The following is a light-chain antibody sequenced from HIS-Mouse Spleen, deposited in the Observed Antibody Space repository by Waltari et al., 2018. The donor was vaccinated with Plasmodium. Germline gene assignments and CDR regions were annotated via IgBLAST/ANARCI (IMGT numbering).Light chain of an antibody. V-gene: IGLV2-23*01. J-gene: IGLJ1*01. CDR1: SSEVGSYTL. Sequence: HSALPQPASVSGSPGQSLTISCTGTSSEVGSYTLFSWYPQHPGKAPKLMIYEGSKRPSGVSNRFSGSKSGNTASLTISGLQAEDEADYYCCSYAGSSTYVFGTGTKVTVL. CDR3: CSYAGSSTYV. CDR2: EGS.